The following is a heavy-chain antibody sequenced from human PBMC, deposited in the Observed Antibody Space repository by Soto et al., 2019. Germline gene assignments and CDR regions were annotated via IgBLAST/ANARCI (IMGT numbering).Heavy chain of an antibody. D-gene: IGHD6-13*01. CDR3: ARLQAAAGDNDLTFDY. Sequence: GESLKISCKGSGYSFTSQWIGWVRQMPVKGLEWMGIIYPGDSDIRYSPSFQGQVTISADKSISTAYLQWSSLKASDTAMYYCARLQAAAGDNDLTFDYWGQGTLVTVSS. J-gene: IGHJ4*02. CDR2: IYPGDSDI. V-gene: IGHV5-51*01. CDR1: GYSFTSQW.